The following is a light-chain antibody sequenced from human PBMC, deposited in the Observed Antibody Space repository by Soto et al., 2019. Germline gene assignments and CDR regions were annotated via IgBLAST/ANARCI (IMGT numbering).Light chain of an antibody. J-gene: IGKJ4*01. CDR1: QSVSSN. Sequence: EIVMTQSPATLSVSPGERATLSCRASQSVSSNLAWYQQKPGQAPRLLIYEASTRATGIPARFSGSESGTEFTLTISRLQSEDFAVYYCQQYNNWPPLTFGGGTKVEIK. CDR3: QQYNNWPPLT. CDR2: EAS. V-gene: IGKV3-15*01.